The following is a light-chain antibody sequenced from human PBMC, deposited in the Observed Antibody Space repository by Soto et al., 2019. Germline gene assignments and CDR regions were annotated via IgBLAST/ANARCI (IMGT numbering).Light chain of an antibody. CDR2: AAS. V-gene: IGKV3-20*01. Sequence: EMVMTQSPAILSVSPGESATLSCRASQSVNSNFLSWFQQKPGQPPRLLLYAASKRAAGTPDRFSGAGSGTDFTLIISRLEPEDSAIYHCQLYGSYMFTFGQGTKVDIK. CDR1: QSVNSNF. J-gene: IGKJ2*01. CDR3: QLYGSYMFT.